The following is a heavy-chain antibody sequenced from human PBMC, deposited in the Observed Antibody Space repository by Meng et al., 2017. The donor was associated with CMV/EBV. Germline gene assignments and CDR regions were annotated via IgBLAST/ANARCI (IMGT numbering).Heavy chain of an antibody. J-gene: IGHJ6*02. CDR3: AKEPPGYSYGPARYYYYGMDV. D-gene: IGHD5-18*01. CDR2: IIPIFGTA. Sequence: SVKVSCKASGGTFSSYAISWVRQAPGQGLEWMGGIIPIFGTANYAQKFQGRVTMTRDTSISTAYMELSRLRSDDTAVYYCAKEPPGYSYGPARYYYYGMDVWGQGTTVTVSS. CDR1: GGTFSSYA. V-gene: IGHV1-69*05.